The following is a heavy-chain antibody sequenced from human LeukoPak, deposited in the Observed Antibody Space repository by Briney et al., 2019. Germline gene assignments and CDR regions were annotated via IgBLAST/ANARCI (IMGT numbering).Heavy chain of an antibody. J-gene: IGHJ4*02. CDR2: ISYDGSNK. Sequence: GGSLRLSCAASGFTFRSYAMPWVRQAPGKGLEWVAVISYDGSNKYYADSVKGRFTISRDNSKNTLYLQMNSLRAEDTAVYYCARNPLTTGFPALYYFDYWGQGTLVTVSS. V-gene: IGHV3-30-3*01. CDR3: ARNPLTTGFPALYYFDY. CDR1: GFTFRSYA. D-gene: IGHD4-17*01.